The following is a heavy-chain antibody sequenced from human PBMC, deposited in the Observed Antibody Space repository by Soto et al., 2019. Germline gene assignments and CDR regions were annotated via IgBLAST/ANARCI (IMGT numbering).Heavy chain of an antibody. CDR3: ARDGRYYDSSGYSSFDY. CDR2: IYYSGST. J-gene: IGHJ4*02. V-gene: IGHV4-31*03. Sequence: PSETLSLTCTVSGGSISSGGYYWSWIRQHPGKGLEWIGYIYYSGSTYYNPSLKSRVTISVDTSKNQFSLKLSSVTAADTAVYYCARDGRYYDSSGYSSFDYWGQGTLVTVSS. CDR1: GGSISSGGYY. D-gene: IGHD3-22*01.